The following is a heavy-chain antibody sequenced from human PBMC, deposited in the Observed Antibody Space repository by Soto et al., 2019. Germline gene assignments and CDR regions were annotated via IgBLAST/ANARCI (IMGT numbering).Heavy chain of an antibody. CDR2: INHSGST. Sequence: SETLSLTCAVYGGSFSGYYWSWIRQPPGKGLEWIGEINHSGSTNYNPSLKSRVTISVDTSKNQFSLKLSSVTAADTAVYYWARGHIVVVTAIDYFDYWCQGTLVT. D-gene: IGHD2-21*02. CDR1: GGSFSGYY. V-gene: IGHV4-34*01. J-gene: IGHJ4*02. CDR3: ARGHIVVVTAIDYFDY.